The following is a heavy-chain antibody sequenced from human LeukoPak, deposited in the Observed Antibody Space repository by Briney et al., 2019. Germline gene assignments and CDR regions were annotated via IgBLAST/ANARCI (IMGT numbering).Heavy chain of an antibody. D-gene: IGHD2-2*01. Sequence: PGGSLRLSCAASGFTFSSYSMNWVRQAPGKGLEWVSSISSSSSYIYYADSVKGRFTISRDNAKNSLYLQMNSLRAEDTAVDYCARGAVGVVVPAAQARFDPWGQGTLVTVSS. CDR2: ISSSSSYI. V-gene: IGHV3-21*01. CDR1: GFTFSSYS. CDR3: ARGAVGVVVPAAQARFDP. J-gene: IGHJ5*02.